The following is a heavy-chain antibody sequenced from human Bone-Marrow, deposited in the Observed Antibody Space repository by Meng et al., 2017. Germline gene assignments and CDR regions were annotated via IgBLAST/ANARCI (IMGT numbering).Heavy chain of an antibody. CDR3: ARDTGKVGVMGDY. V-gene: IGHV1-69*06. CDR2: IIPIFGTA. Sequence: HLEYPGSARTKLGSSVKVSCKASGGTFSRYAISWVRQAPGQGLEWMGGIIPIFGTANYAQKFQGRVTITADKSTSTAYMELSSLRSEDTAVYYCARDTGKVGVMGDYWGQGTLVTVSS. CDR1: GGTFSRYA. J-gene: IGHJ4*02. D-gene: IGHD1-26*01.